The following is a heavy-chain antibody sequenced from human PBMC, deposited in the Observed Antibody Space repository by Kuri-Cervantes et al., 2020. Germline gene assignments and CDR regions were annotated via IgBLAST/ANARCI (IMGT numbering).Heavy chain of an antibody. D-gene: IGHD3-10*01. V-gene: IGHV4-59*01. J-gene: IGHJ4*02. Sequence: SETLSLTCTVSGGSISSYYWSWIRQPPGKGLEWIGYIYYSGSTNYNPSLKSRVTISVDTSKNQFSLKLSSVTAADTAVYYCARGGFDLLSLHFDYWGQGILVTVSS. CDR1: GGSISSYY. CDR2: IYYSGST. CDR3: ARGGFDLLSLHFDY.